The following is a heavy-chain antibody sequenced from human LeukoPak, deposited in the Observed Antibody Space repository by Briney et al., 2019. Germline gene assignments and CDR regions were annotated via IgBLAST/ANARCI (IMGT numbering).Heavy chain of an antibody. J-gene: IGHJ6*02. Sequence: SGGSLRLSCAASGFTFSNYAMSWVRQAPGKGLEWVSAISGSGHSTYYADSVKGRLTISRDNSKNTLFLLMNSLRAEDTAVYYCARDRQHKYGMDVWGQGTTVTVSS. CDR3: ARDRQHKYGMDV. V-gene: IGHV3-23*01. CDR1: GFTFSNYA. CDR2: ISGSGHST. D-gene: IGHD6-13*01.